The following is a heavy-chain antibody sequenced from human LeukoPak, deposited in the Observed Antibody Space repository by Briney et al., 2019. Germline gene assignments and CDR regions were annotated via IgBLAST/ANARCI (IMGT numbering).Heavy chain of an antibody. D-gene: IGHD2-21*02. Sequence: PGGSLRLSCAASGFTFSDYYWGWIRQPPGKGLEWIGSIYHSGHTSYNPSLKSRVSISVDTSKNQFSLKLSSVTAADTAVYYCARGMREVRLQSPAYIVVVTAHPLPDYWGQGTLVTVSS. J-gene: IGHJ4*02. V-gene: IGHV4-38-2*01. CDR2: IYHSGHT. CDR3: ARGMREVRLQSPAYIVVVTAHPLPDY. CDR1: GFTFSDYY.